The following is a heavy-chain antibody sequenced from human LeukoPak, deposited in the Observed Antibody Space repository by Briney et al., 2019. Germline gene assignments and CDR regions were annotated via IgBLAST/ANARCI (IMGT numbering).Heavy chain of an antibody. CDR3: RSEYYYGSGGLKDDAFDI. CDR1: GGSFSGYY. J-gene: IGHJ3*02. D-gene: IGHD3-10*01. Sequence: SETLSLTCAVYGGSFSGYYWSWIRQPPGKGLEWIGEINHSGSTNYNPSLKSRVTISVDTSKNQFSLKLSSVTAADTAVYYCRSEYYYGSGGLKDDAFDIWGQGTMVTVSS. V-gene: IGHV4-34*01. CDR2: INHSGST.